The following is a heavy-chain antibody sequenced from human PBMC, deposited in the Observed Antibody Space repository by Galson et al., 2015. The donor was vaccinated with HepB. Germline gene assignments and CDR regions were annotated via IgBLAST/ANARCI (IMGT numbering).Heavy chain of an antibody. Sequence: SLRLSCAISGLPVRNHYMSWVSQAPGKGMEWVSIIHSAGSTYYADSVKGRFTISRDYSKNTVFLQMNSLRAEDTAMYYCAREDDAFDIWGQGTMVTVSS. CDR1: GLPVRNHY. CDR3: AREDDAFDI. V-gene: IGHV3-53*01. J-gene: IGHJ3*02. CDR2: IHSAGST.